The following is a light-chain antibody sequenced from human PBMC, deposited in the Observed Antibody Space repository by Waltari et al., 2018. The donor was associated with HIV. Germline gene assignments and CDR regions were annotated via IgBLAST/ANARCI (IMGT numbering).Light chain of an antibody. CDR1: SSDVGGYNY. V-gene: IGLV2-14*03. J-gene: IGLJ2*01. Sequence: QSALTQPASVSGSLGQSITISCTGTSSDVGGYNYVSWYQQHPGKAPKLIIYDVSNRPSGVSNRFSGSKSGYTASLTISGLQAEDEADYYCSSYTSSFVVFGGGTKLTVL. CDR3: SSYTSSFVV. CDR2: DVS.